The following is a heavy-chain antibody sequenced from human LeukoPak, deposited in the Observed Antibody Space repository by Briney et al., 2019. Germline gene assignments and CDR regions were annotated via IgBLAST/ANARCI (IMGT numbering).Heavy chain of an antibody. D-gene: IGHD2-2*01. CDR2: TYYRSKWYN. Sequence: SQTLSLTCAISGDSFSSNSAAWNWIRQSPSRGLEWLGRTYYRSKWYNDYAVSEKSRITINPDTSKNQFSLQLNSVTPEDTAVYYCARAPVVPAPPDYYYYYMDVWGKGTTVTVSS. CDR3: ARAPVVPAPPDYYYYYMDV. CDR1: GDSFSSNSAA. J-gene: IGHJ6*03. V-gene: IGHV6-1*01.